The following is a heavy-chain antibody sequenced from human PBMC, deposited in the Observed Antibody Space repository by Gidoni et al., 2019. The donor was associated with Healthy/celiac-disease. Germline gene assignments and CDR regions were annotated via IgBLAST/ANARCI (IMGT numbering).Heavy chain of an antibody. Sequence: EVQLVESGGGLVQPGRSLSLSCAASGFTFDDYAMHWVRQAPGKGLEWVSGISWNSGSIGYADSVKGRFTISRDNAKNSLYLQMNSLRAEDTALYYCAKDMRGYSYYYGMDVWGQGTTVTVSS. CDR1: GFTFDDYA. CDR3: AKDMRGYSYYYGMDV. V-gene: IGHV3-9*01. D-gene: IGHD5-18*01. CDR2: ISWNSGSI. J-gene: IGHJ6*02.